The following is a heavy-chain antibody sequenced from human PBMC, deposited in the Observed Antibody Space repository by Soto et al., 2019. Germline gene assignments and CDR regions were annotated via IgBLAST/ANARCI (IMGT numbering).Heavy chain of an antibody. CDR2: TYYRSKWYI. D-gene: IGHD6-13*01. CDR1: GDSVSSNSAV. Sequence: QVQLQQSGPGLVKPSQTLSLTCAISGDSVSSNSAVWTWIRQSPSRGLEWLGRTYYRSKWYIDYAVSVKSRINITPDTSKNQFSLHLNSVTPEDTAIYYCARGGAVAGAFPWFDPWGQGALVTVSS. J-gene: IGHJ5*02. CDR3: ARGGAVAGAFPWFDP. V-gene: IGHV6-1*01.